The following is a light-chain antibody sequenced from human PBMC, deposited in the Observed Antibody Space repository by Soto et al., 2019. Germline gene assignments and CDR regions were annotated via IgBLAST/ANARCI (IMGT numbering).Light chain of an antibody. V-gene: IGLV2-14*01. CDR1: SSDVGAYNY. CDR2: EVS. J-gene: IGLJ1*01. CDR3: CSFTSITTYV. Sequence: QSALTQPASVSGSLGQSITISCTGTSSDVGAYNYVSWYQQQPGKAPKLMISEVSNRPSGVSNSFSGSKSGNTASLIISGLQAEDEADYYCCSFTSITTYVFGTGTKVTVL.